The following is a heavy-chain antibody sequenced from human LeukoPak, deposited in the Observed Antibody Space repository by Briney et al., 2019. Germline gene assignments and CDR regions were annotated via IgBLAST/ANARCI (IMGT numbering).Heavy chain of an antibody. J-gene: IGHJ4*02. CDR3: ARVRIAAFTGENYFDY. CDR1: GYSISSGYY. V-gene: IGHV4-38-2*02. Sequence: PSETLSLTCTVSGYSISSGYYWGWIRQPPGKGLEWIGSFYHSGSTYYNPSLKSRVTTSVDTSKNQFSLKLSSVTAADTAVYYCARVRIAAFTGENYFDYWGQGTLVTVSS. CDR2: FYHSGST. D-gene: IGHD6-13*01.